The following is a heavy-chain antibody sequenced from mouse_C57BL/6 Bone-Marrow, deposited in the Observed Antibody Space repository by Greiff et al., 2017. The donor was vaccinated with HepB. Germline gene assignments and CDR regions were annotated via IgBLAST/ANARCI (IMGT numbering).Heavy chain of an antibody. Sequence: VQLQQSGAELVKPGASVKLSCKASGYTFTSYWMHWVKQRPGQGLEWIGMIHPNSGSTNYNEKFKSKATLTVDKSSSTAYMQLSSLTSEDSAVYYCARSYSNYVFAYWGQGTLVTVSA. CDR2: IHPNSGST. CDR1: GYTFTSYW. D-gene: IGHD2-5*01. J-gene: IGHJ3*01. V-gene: IGHV1-64*01. CDR3: ARSYSNYVFAY.